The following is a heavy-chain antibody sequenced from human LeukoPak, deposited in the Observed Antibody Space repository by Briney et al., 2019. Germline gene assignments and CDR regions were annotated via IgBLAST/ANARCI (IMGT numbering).Heavy chain of an antibody. CDR2: ISYDGSNK. Sequence: GGSLRLSCAASGFTFSSYDMHWVRQAPGKGLEWVVVISYDGSNKYYADSVKGRFTISRDNSKNTLYLQMNSLRAEDTAVYYCAKAVAETYYFDYWGQGTLVTVSS. CDR1: GFTFSSYD. CDR3: AKAVAETYYFDY. D-gene: IGHD6-19*01. J-gene: IGHJ4*02. V-gene: IGHV3-30*18.